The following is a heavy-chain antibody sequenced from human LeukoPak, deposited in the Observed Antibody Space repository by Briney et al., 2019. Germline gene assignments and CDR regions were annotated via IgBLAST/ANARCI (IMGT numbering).Heavy chain of an antibody. D-gene: IGHD6-13*01. Sequence: GGSLRLSCAASGFTFSDYYMTWIRQAPGKGLEWVSYITITATTYYADSVKGRFTISRDNAKNSLYLQMNSLRAEDTAVYYCARFIAAPYYFDYWGRGTLVTVS. CDR1: GFTFSDYY. CDR2: ITITATT. J-gene: IGHJ4*02. CDR3: ARFIAAPYYFDY. V-gene: IGHV3-69-1*01.